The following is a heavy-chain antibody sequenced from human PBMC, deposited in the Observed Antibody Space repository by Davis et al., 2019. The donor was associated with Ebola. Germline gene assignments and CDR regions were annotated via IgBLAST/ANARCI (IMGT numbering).Heavy chain of an antibody. CDR2: IIPILGIA. CDR1: GGTFSSYA. CDR3: ARAIAARPWDAFDI. J-gene: IGHJ3*02. V-gene: IGHV1-69*04. D-gene: IGHD6-6*01. Sequence: SVKVSCKASGGTFSSYAISWVRQAPGQGLEWMGRIIPILGIANYAQKFQGRVTITADKSTSTAYMELSSLRSEDTAVYYCARAIAARPWDAFDIWGQGTMVTVSS.